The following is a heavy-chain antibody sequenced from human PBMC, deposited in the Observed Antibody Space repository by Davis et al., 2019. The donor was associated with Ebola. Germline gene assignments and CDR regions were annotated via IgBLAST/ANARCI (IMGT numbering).Heavy chain of an antibody. J-gene: IGHJ6*04. CDR1: GGTFSSYT. V-gene: IGHV1-69*02. D-gene: IGHD4-23*01. Sequence: SVKVSCKASGGTFSSYTISWVRQAPGQGLEWMGRIIPILGIANYAQKFQGRVTITADKSTSTAYMELSSLRSEDTAVYYCARGVYGGRSKNYYYYGMDVWGKGTTVTVSS. CDR2: IIPILGIA. CDR3: ARGVYGGRSKNYYYYGMDV.